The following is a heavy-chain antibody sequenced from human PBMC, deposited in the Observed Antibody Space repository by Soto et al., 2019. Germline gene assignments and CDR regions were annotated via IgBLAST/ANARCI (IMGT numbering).Heavy chain of an antibody. CDR1: GFTFSTFD. V-gene: IGHV3-23*01. CDR2: IRGTTGNT. Sequence: EVQLLESGGGLIQPGGSLRLSCAASGFTFSTFDMTWVRQAPGKGLEWVSLIRGTTGNTYYADSVKGRFTISRDICKNTLYLQMNSLRAEDTAVYFCVKGAWLDYWGQGNMVTVSS. CDR3: VKGAWLDY. J-gene: IGHJ4*02.